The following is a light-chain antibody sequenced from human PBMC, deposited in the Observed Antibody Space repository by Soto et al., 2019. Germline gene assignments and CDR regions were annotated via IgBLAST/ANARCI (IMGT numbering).Light chain of an antibody. J-gene: IGLJ3*02. CDR2: GNS. V-gene: IGLV1-40*01. Sequence: QAVVTQPPPVSGAPGQRVTISCTGSRSNIGAGYDVHWYQQLPGTAPKLLIYGNSNRPSGVPDRFSGSKSGTSASLAITGLQAEDEADYYCQSYDSSLSGWVFGGGTKLTVL. CDR3: QSYDSSLSGWV. CDR1: RSNIGAGYD.